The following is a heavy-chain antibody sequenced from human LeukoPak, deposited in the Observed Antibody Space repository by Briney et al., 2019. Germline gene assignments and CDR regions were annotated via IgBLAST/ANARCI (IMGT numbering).Heavy chain of an antibody. CDR2: IYSDNT. CDR3: ARVDSGSYYDY. J-gene: IGHJ4*02. CDR1: GFTVSSNS. V-gene: IGHV3-53*01. Sequence: GGSLRLSCTVSGFTVSSNSMSWVRQAPGKGLEWVSFIYSDNTHYSDSVKGRFTISRDNSKNTLYLQMNSLRAEDTAVYYCARVDSGSYYDYWGQGTLVTVSS. D-gene: IGHD1-26*01.